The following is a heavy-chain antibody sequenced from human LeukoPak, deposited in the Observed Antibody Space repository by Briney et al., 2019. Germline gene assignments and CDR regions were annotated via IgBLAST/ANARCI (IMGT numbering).Heavy chain of an antibody. CDR1: VGTFSSYA. D-gene: IGHD3-22*01. Sequence: SVKVSCKASVGTFSSYAISWVRQAPGQGLEWMGGIIPIFGTAKYAQKFQGRVTITTDESTSTAYMELSSLRSEDTAVYYCAGDSSGYYLLDYGGQGTLVTVPT. V-gene: IGHV1-69*05. CDR2: IIPIFGTA. J-gene: IGHJ4*02. CDR3: AGDSSGYYLLDY.